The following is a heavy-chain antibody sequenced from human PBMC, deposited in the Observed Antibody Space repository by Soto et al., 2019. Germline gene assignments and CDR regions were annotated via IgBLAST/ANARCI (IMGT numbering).Heavy chain of an antibody. Sequence: ASVKVSCKVSGYTLTELSMHWVRQAPGKGLEWMGGFDPEDGETIYAQKFQGRVTMTEDTSTDTAYMELSSLRSEDTAVYYCATVAVDTAMVPDYYYYMDVWGKGTTVTVSS. J-gene: IGHJ6*03. CDR2: FDPEDGET. CDR1: GYTLTELS. CDR3: ATVAVDTAMVPDYYYYMDV. V-gene: IGHV1-24*01. D-gene: IGHD5-18*01.